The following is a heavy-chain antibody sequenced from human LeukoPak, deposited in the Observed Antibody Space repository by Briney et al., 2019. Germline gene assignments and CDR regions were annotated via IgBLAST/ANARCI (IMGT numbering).Heavy chain of an antibody. CDR3: ARSAGITVAGAAAY. Sequence: GASAKISCKASGYTFSGYNMHWVRQAPGQGLEWMGWINPNSGGTNYAQKFQGRITITRDTSTSTGNMELSGLRSDDTAVYYCARSAGITVAGAAAYWGQGTLVSVSS. CDR2: INPNSGGT. V-gene: IGHV1-2*02. J-gene: IGHJ4*02. CDR1: GYTFSGYN. D-gene: IGHD6-19*01.